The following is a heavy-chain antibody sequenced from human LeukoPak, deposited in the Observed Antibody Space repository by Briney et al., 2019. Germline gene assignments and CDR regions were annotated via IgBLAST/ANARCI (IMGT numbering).Heavy chain of an antibody. D-gene: IGHD3-10*01. Sequence: SETLSLTCTVSGGSISSYYWSWIRQPPGKGLEWIGYIYYSGSTNYNPSLKSRVTISADTSKNQFSLELSSVTAADTAVYYCAREYYGSGSYVIDYWGQGTLVTVSS. J-gene: IGHJ4*02. CDR1: GGSISSYY. V-gene: IGHV4-59*01. CDR3: AREYYGSGSYVIDY. CDR2: IYYSGST.